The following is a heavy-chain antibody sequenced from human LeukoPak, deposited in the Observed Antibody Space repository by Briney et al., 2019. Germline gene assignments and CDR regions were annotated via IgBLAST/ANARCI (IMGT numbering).Heavy chain of an antibody. CDR1: GFTFNSYG. V-gene: IGHV3-33*01. D-gene: IGHD1-7*01. Sequence: GGSLRLSCAASGFTFNSYGMHWVRQAPGKGLEWVAVIWYDGSNKYYADSVKGRFTISRDNSKNTLYLQMNSLRAEDTAVYYCAREGTGTTRGAFDIWGQGTMVTVTS. CDR2: IWYDGSNK. J-gene: IGHJ3*02. CDR3: AREGTGTTRGAFDI.